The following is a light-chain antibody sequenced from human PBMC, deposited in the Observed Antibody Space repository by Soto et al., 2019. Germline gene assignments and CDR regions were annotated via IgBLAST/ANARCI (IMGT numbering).Light chain of an antibody. V-gene: IGLV2-14*01. J-gene: IGLJ1*01. CDR3: SSYTSSSTHV. CDR1: SSDVGGYNY. CDR2: YGS. Sequence: QSVLTQPASVSGSPGQSVTISCTGTSSDVGGYNYVSWYQHHQGKPPKRIIYYGSNRPSGVSNRFSGSNSSNTASLTIARLQAEEEADYYVSSYTSSSTHVFGTGTKVTVL.